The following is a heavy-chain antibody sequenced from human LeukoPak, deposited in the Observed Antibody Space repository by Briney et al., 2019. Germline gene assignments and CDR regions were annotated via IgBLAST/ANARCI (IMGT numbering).Heavy chain of an antibody. Sequence: PSESLSLTCAVSGDSLSSSNYYWGWIRQPPGKGLEWIGSLYHRGSTHYKPALKSRVNILVHTPKNQFYLDVQAVTAADTAVYYCARSRSISWCHFDFWGQGTLVTVSS. CDR1: GDSLSSSNYY. V-gene: IGHV4-39*01. CDR2: LYHRGST. J-gene: IGHJ4*02. CDR3: ARSRSISWCHFDF. D-gene: IGHD6-13*01.